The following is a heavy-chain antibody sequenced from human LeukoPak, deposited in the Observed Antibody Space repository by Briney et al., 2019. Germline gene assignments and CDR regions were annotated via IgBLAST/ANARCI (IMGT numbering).Heavy chain of an antibody. J-gene: IGHJ6*04. CDR3: AKDGGVNSGYDFGYYGMDV. CDR2: IGGSGGST. CDR1: VFFFSRHL. V-gene: IGHV3-23*01. D-gene: IGHD5-12*01. Sequence: GGPLLLCSAAAVFFFSRHLMYGLREAGGEVEWGSSVIGGSGGSTYYADSVKGRFTISRDNSKNTLYLQMNSLRAEDTAVYYCAKDGGVNSGYDFGYYGMDVWGKGTTVTVSS.